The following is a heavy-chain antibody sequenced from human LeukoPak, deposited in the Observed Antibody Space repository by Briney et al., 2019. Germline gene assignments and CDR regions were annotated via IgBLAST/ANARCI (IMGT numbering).Heavy chain of an antibody. Sequence: PSETLSLTCTASDDSISRDFWTWIPQPPGKALEWIGYIRYSGRTEYNPSLKSRVTISIQTSKNQFSLKLTSVTAADTAIYYRARLPDVSGWPFDYWGQGILVTVSS. V-gene: IGHV4-59*01. CDR3: ARLPDVSGWPFDY. CDR2: IRYSGRT. D-gene: IGHD6-19*01. CDR1: DDSISRDF. J-gene: IGHJ4*02.